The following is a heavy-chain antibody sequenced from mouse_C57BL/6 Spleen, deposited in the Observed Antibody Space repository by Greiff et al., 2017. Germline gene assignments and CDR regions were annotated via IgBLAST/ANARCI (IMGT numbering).Heavy chain of an antibody. V-gene: IGHV1-76*01. CDR2: IYPGSGNT. J-gene: IGHJ2*01. CDR3: ARGSQFDY. Sequence: VKLMESGAELVRPGASVKLSCKASGYTFTDYYINWVKQRPGQGLEWIARIYPGSGNTSYNEKFKGKATLTAEKSSSTAYMQLSSLTSEDSAVYFCARGSQFDYWGQGTTLTVSS. CDR1: GYTFTDYY.